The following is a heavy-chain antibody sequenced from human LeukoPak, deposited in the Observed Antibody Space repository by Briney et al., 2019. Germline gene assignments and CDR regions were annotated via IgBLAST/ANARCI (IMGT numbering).Heavy chain of an antibody. CDR1: VYTFTGYY. CDR3: ARGRGTTSSNFDY. Sequence: ASVKVSCKASVYTFTGYYMHWVRQPPGQGLERMGLINHNKGGTNYAQKFQGRVTMTRDTSISTVYMELSRLTSDDTAVYYCARGRGTTSSNFDYWGQGNLATVSS. D-gene: IGHD2-2*01. J-gene: IGHJ4*02. CDR2: INHNKGGT. V-gene: IGHV1-2*02.